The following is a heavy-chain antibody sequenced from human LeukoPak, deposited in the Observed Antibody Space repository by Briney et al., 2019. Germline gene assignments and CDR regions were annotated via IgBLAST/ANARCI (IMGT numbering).Heavy chain of an antibody. Sequence: GGSLRLSCAASGLTFSTYAMTWVRQAPGKGLEWVSAISADGAITFYADSVQGRFTMSRDNSKNTLFLQMNWLRVEDTAVYYCAKLLYYYDSSQPYWGQGTLVTVSS. CDR2: ISADGAIT. J-gene: IGHJ4*02. D-gene: IGHD3-22*01. CDR1: GLTFSTYA. CDR3: AKLLYYYDSSQPY. V-gene: IGHV3-23*01.